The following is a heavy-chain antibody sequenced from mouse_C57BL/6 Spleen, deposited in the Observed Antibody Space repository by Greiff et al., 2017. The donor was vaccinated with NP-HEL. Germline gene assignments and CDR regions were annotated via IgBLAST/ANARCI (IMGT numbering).Heavy chain of an antibody. J-gene: IGHJ2*01. D-gene: IGHD2-5*01. CDR2: ISDGGSYT. CDR3: ARSLPDSNPYYVDY. CDR1: GFTFSSYA. V-gene: IGHV5-4*01. Sequence: VQLKESGGGLVKPGGSLKLSCAASGFTFSSYAMSWVRQTPEKRLEWVATISDGGSYTYYPDNVQGRFTISRDNAKNNLYRQMSHLKSEDTAMYYCARSLPDSNPYYVDYWGQGTTLTVSS.